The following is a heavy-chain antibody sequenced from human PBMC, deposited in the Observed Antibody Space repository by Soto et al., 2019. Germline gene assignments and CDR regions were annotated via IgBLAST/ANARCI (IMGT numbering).Heavy chain of an antibody. D-gene: IGHD3-22*01. Sequence: QLQLQESGSGLVKPSQTLSLTCAVSGGSISSGGYSWSWFRQPPGKVLEWIGYIYQSGSTYYNPSLKRRVTISLDRSKNQFSLKLSSVTAADTVVYYCARAWADDSRGYYIDYWGQGTLVTVSS. CDR2: IYQSGST. CDR1: GGSISSGGYS. V-gene: IGHV4-30-2*01. J-gene: IGHJ4*02. CDR3: ARAWADDSRGYYIDY.